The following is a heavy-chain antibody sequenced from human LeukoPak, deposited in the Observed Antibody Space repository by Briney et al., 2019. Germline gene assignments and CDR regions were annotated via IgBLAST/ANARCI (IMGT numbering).Heavy chain of an antibody. J-gene: IGHJ4*02. D-gene: IGHD6-6*01. Sequence: ASVKVSCKASGYTFTSYDINWVRQATGQGLEWMGWISAYNGNTNYAQKLQGRVTMTTDTSTSTAYMELRSLRSDDTAVYYCARDYSIAARRVAGYWGQGTLVTVSS. CDR3: ARDYSIAARRVAGY. CDR2: ISAYNGNT. V-gene: IGHV1-18*01. CDR1: GYTFTSYD.